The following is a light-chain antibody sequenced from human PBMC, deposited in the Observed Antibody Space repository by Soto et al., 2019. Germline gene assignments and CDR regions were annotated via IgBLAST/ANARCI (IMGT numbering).Light chain of an antibody. CDR1: QSVSNY. Sequence: EIVLTQSPATLSLSPGERATLSCRASQSVSNYLAWFQQKPGQAPRLLIYDASNRATGIPARFSGSGSGTDFTLTISSLEPEDFAVYYCHQRSSWPLLTFGGGNKVEI. V-gene: IGKV3-11*01. CDR2: DAS. J-gene: IGKJ4*01. CDR3: HQRSSWPLLT.